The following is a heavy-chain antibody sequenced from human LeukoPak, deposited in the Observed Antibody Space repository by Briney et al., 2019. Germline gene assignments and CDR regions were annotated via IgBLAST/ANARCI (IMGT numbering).Heavy chain of an antibody. CDR1: GFTFSSYW. Sequence: PGGSLRLSCAASGFTFSSYWMTWVGQAPGKGLEWVANIKQDGSEKYYVDSVKGRFTISRDNAKNSLYLQMNSLRAEGTAVYYCARVGNEKHYDFWSGYSFYYYYMDVWGKGTPVTVSS. V-gene: IGHV3-7*01. CDR2: IKQDGSEK. J-gene: IGHJ6*03. D-gene: IGHD3-3*01. CDR3: ARVGNEKHYDFWSGYSFYYYYMDV.